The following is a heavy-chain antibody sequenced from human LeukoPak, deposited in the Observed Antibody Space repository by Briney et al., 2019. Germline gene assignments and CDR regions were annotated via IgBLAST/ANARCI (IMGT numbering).Heavy chain of an antibody. Sequence: SVKVSCKASGGTFSIYAISWVRQAPGQGREWMGGIIPIFGTANYAQKFQGRVTITADESTSTAYMELSSLRSEDTAVYYCARGSIAAAGNWFDPWGQGTLVTVSS. J-gene: IGHJ5*02. CDR3: ARGSIAAAGNWFDP. D-gene: IGHD6-13*01. CDR1: GGTFSIYA. CDR2: IIPIFGTA. V-gene: IGHV1-69*13.